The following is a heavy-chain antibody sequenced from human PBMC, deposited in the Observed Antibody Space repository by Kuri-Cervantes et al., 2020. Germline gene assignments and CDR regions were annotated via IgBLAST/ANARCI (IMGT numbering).Heavy chain of an antibody. J-gene: IGHJ3*02. CDR2: IYYSGST. CDR1: GGSISSGDYY. CDR3: ARDCSSTSCYFGAFDI. D-gene: IGHD2-2*01. Sequence: SCTVSGGSISSGDYYWSWIRQHPGKGLEWIGYIYYSGSTYYNPSLKSRVTISVDTSKNQFSLKLSSVTAADTAVYYCARDCSSTSCYFGAFDIWGQGTMVTVSS. V-gene: IGHV4-31*02.